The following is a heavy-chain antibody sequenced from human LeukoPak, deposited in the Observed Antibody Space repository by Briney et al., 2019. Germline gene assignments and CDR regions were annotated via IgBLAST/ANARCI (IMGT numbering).Heavy chain of an antibody. J-gene: IGHJ6*02. CDR2: IYYSGSA. D-gene: IGHD2-15*01. CDR1: GDSISSYY. V-gene: IGHV4-59*01. CDR3: ARVIVVVAATRDYYYGMDV. Sequence: SETLSLTCTVSGDSISSYYWSWIRQPPGKGLEWIGYIYYSGSANYNPSLKSRVTISVDTSKNQFSLRLNSVTAADTAVYYCARVIVVVAATRDYYYGMDVWGQGTTVTVSS.